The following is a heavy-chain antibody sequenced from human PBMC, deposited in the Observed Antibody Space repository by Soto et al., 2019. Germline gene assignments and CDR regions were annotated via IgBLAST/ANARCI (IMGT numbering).Heavy chain of an antibody. D-gene: IGHD3-10*01. Sequence: GGSLRLSCAASGSTFSSSEMHWVRQAPGKGLEWVSYISKSSSVIYYADSVKGRFTISRDNAKNSLYLQMNSLRAEDTAVYYCARGASVGPDDVWGQGTTVTVSS. CDR1: GSTFSSSE. CDR2: ISKSSSVI. V-gene: IGHV3-21*05. J-gene: IGHJ6*02. CDR3: ARGASVGPDDV.